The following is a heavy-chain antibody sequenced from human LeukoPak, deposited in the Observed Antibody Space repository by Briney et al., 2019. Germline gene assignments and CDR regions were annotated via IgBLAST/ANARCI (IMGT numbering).Heavy chain of an antibody. CDR3: ARDPPYYYGSGSILTDY. D-gene: IGHD3-10*01. J-gene: IGHJ4*02. CDR2: IGSGSENL. Sequence: GGSLRLSCAASGFSFSTSGMNWVRQAAGKGLEWVSYIGSGSENLFYGDSVKGRFTISRDNAKNSLYLQMNSLRAEDTAVYYCARDPPYYYGSGSILTDYWGQGTLVTVSS. CDR1: GFSFSTSG. V-gene: IGHV3-48*01.